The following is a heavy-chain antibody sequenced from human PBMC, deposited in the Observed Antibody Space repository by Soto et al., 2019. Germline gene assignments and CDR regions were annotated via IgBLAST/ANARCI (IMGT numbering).Heavy chain of an antibody. CDR1: GFTFTSYR. CDR2: ISGRSDHI. D-gene: IGHD3-3*01. Sequence: EVQLVESGGGLVKPGGSLRLSCAASGFTFTSYRLSWVRQAPGKGLEWVSYISGRSDHIYYADSLKGRFTISRDNAQNSLYLQMNNLRVEDTAVYFCVREIDSLGSWSAYSPAFYFYCMDVWGKGTTVTVSS. CDR3: VREIDSLGSWSAYSPAFYFYCMDV. V-gene: IGHV3-21*01. J-gene: IGHJ6*03.